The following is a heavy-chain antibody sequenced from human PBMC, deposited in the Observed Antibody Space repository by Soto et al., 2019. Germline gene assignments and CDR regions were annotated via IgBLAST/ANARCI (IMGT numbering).Heavy chain of an antibody. CDR1: GYTFTGYY. Sequence: QVQLVQSGAEVKKPGASVKVSCKASGYTFTGYYMHWVRQAPGQGLEWMGWINPNSGGTNYAQKVQGRVTMTRDTSISTAYMELSRLRSDDTAVYYCAREGTDIVAAALDYWGQGTLVTVSS. CDR3: AREGTDIVAAALDY. D-gene: IGHD5-12*01. CDR2: INPNSGGT. V-gene: IGHV1-2*02. J-gene: IGHJ4*02.